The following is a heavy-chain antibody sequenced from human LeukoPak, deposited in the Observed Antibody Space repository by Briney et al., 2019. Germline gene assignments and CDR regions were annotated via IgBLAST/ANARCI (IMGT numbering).Heavy chain of an antibody. CDR2: IYYSGST. D-gene: IGHD6-19*01. CDR1: GGPINFY. CDR3: ARVKGSSGLFDY. V-gene: IGHV4-59*01. Sequence: SETLSLTCSVSGGPINFYRSWIRQSPGKGLEWIGYIYYSGSTNYNPSLKSRVTISVDTSKNQFSLKLSSVTAADTAVYYCARVKGSSGLFDYWGQGTLVTVSS. J-gene: IGHJ4*02.